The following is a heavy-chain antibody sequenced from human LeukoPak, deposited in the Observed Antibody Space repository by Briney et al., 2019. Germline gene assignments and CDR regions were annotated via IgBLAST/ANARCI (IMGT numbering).Heavy chain of an antibody. Sequence: SETLSLTCAVYGGSFSGHYWSWIRQSPGKGLEWIGETYHSGSTNHNPSLKSRVTISLDTSKNQFSLKLSSVTAADTAVYYCARSELGNYYYYYMDVWGKGTTVTVSS. CDR1: GGSFSGHY. D-gene: IGHD7-27*01. CDR2: TYHSGST. CDR3: ARSELGNYYYYYMDV. V-gene: IGHV4-34*01. J-gene: IGHJ6*03.